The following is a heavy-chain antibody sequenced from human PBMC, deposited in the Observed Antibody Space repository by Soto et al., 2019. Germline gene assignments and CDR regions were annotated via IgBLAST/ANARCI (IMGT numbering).Heavy chain of an antibody. D-gene: IGHD2-2*01. V-gene: IGHV1-18*01. CDR3: AQNITSRIDS. J-gene: IGHJ5*01. CDR2: INTYNSYT. Sequence: QVQLVQSGAELRKPGASVKVSCKTSGYAFRNYGISWVRQAPGQGLEWMGWINTYNSYTHSAKKFQGRVIMTIESSTSSAFLEVRNLRSADTAVYYCAQNITSRIDSWGQGTLVTVSS. CDR1: GYAFRNYG.